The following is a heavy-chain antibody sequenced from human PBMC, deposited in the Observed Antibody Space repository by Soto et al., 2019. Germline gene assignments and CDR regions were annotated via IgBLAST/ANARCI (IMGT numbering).Heavy chain of an antibody. CDR3: VRGDTYFYYMDV. J-gene: IGHJ6*03. V-gene: IGHV4-39*01. CDR1: GGSISTSRNF. Sequence: QFHLQESGPGLVKPAETLSLTCSVSGGSISTSRNFWGWIRQPPGKGLEWIGSMYYSGSTYYNPSLKSRLTISADTSKHQFSLNLNSVTAADTAMYYCVRGDTYFYYMDVWGTGTTVTVSS. D-gene: IGHD5-18*01. CDR2: MYYSGST.